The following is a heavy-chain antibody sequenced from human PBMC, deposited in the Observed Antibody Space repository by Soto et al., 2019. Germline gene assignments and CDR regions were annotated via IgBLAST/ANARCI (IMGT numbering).Heavy chain of an antibody. CDR2: ISYDGRSE. V-gene: IGHV3-30*18. CDR1: GFTFSNFG. D-gene: IGHD2-15*01. Sequence: QSGGSLRLSCVASGFTFSNFGMHWVRQAPGKGLEWVAGISYDGRSEYYVDSVRGRFTLSRDNSKNTLSLQMISLRPEDTGVYYCAKDLDVVMVLSATRGLDVWGQGTTVTVSS. J-gene: IGHJ6*02. CDR3: AKDLDVVMVLSATRGLDV.